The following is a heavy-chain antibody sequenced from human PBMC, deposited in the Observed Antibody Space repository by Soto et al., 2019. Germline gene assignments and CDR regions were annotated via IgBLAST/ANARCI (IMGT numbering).Heavy chain of an antibody. CDR1: GFTFSSYS. Sequence: EVQLVESGGGLVQPGGSLRLSCAASGFTFSSYSMNWVRQAPGKGLEWVSYISSSSRTTYYADSVKGRFTISRDNAKNSLSLQMTSLRAEDTAVYLCGRDVLGARDVTGCCGQGTLVTVSS. J-gene: IGHJ4*02. V-gene: IGHV3-48*01. CDR3: GRDVLGARDVTGC. CDR2: ISSSSRTT. D-gene: IGHD1-20*01.